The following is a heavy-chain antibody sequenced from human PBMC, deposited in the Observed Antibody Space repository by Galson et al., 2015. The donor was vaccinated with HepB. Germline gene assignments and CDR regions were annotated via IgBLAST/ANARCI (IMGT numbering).Heavy chain of an antibody. D-gene: IGHD6-13*01. Sequence: ETLSLTCTVSGGSISNYYWSWIRQPPGKGLEWIGYIYYSGSTNYNPSLKSRVTISVDTSKNQFSLRLNSVTAADTAVYYCARDRDGYTSSYLFDPWGQGTLVTVSS. CDR1: GGSISNYY. CDR3: ARDRDGYTSSYLFDP. J-gene: IGHJ5*02. CDR2: IYYSGST. V-gene: IGHV4-59*01.